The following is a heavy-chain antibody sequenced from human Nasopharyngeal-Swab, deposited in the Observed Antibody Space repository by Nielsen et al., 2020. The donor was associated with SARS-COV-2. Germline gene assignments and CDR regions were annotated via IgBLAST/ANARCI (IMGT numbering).Heavy chain of an antibody. CDR3: ARDRLSTVTTYWNWFDP. D-gene: IGHD4-11*01. J-gene: IGHJ5*02. CDR2: ISSSSSTI. CDR1: GFTFSSYS. Sequence: GSLRLSCAASGFTFSSYSMNWVRQAPGKGLEWVSYISSSSSTIYYADSVKGRFTISRDNAKNSLYLQMNSLRAEDTAVYYCARDRLSTVTTYWNWFDPWGQGTLVTVSS. V-gene: IGHV3-48*04.